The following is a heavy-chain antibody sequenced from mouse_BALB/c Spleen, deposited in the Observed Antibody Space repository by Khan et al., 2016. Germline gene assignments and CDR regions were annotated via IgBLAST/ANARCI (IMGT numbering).Heavy chain of an antibody. V-gene: IGHV3-1*02. Sequence: EVQLQESGPDLVKPSQSLSLTCTVTGYSITSGYSWHWIRQFPGNKLEWMGYIHYSGSTNYNPSLKSRISITRATSQNQFFLQLNSVTTDDTATYCCAGTGYYGSKDYWGQGTTLTVSS. D-gene: IGHD1-1*01. CDR3: AGTGYYGSKDY. CDR2: IHYSGST. J-gene: IGHJ2*01. CDR1: GYSITSGYS.